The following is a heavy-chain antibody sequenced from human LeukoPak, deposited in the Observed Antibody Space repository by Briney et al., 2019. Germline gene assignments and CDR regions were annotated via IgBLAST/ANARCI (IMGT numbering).Heavy chain of an antibody. J-gene: IGHJ4*02. D-gene: IGHD2-21*01. CDR2: IIGGGGST. V-gene: IGHV3-23*01. CDR3: AKLKGGAYKNYCFDY. Sequence: GGSLRLSWAASGFTFSSNAMAWVRQAPGKGLECVSTIIGGGGSTNNSDSVKGRFTISRDNTKNTLYLRMNSRRAEDTAVYYCAKLKGGAYKNYCFDYWGQGTLVTVSS. CDR1: GFTFSSNA.